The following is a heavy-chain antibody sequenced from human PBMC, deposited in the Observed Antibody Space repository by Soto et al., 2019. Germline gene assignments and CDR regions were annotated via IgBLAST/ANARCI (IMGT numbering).Heavy chain of an antibody. Sequence: EVPLLESGGGLVQPGGSLRLSCAASGFTFSSYAMWWVRQAPGKGLECVSAISGGGETTYYADSVKGRFTISRDNSTDTLYLQMNSLGAADAAVYYCAFNSGSGSYYFDYWGQGTLVTVSS. CDR2: ISGGGETT. V-gene: IGHV3-23*01. CDR3: AFNSGSGSYYFDY. CDR1: GFTFSSYA. D-gene: IGHD3-10*01. J-gene: IGHJ4*02.